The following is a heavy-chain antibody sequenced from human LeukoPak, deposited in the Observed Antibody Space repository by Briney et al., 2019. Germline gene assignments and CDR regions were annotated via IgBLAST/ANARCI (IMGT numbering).Heavy chain of an antibody. J-gene: IGHJ4*02. D-gene: IGHD3-22*01. V-gene: IGHV4-61*01. CDR2: IYYSGST. CDR1: GVSISSSSYY. Sequence: SETLSLTCTVSGVSISSSSYYWSWIRQPPGKGLEWIGYIYYSGSTNYNPSLKSRVTISVDTSKNQFSLKLSSVTAADTAVYYCARGGDYYDSSGYYLVSDYWGQGTLVTVSS. CDR3: ARGGDYYDSSGYYLVSDY.